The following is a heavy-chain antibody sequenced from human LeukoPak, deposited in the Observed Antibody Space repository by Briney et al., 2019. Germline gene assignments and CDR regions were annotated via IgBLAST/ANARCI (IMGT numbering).Heavy chain of an antibody. Sequence: ASEKVSCKASGYTFTGYYMHWVRQAPGQGLEWMGWINPNSGGKNYAQKFQGRVTLTRDTSISTAYMELSRLRSDDTAVYYCARSGYCSSTNCYDVRDWGQGTLVTVSS. V-gene: IGHV1-2*02. D-gene: IGHD2-2*01. CDR2: INPNSGGK. CDR1: GYTFTGYY. CDR3: ARSGYCSSTNCYDVRD. J-gene: IGHJ4*02.